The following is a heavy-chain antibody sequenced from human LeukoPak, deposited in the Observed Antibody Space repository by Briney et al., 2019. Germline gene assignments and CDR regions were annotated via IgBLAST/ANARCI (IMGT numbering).Heavy chain of an antibody. V-gene: IGHV4-61*01. Sequence: PSETLSLTCTVSGGSVNSGSYYWTWIRQPPGKGLEWIGYIYDSGSTNYNPSLKSRVTMSVDTSKNQFSLKLSSVTAADTAVYYCARRPDYWGQGTLVTVSS. J-gene: IGHJ4*02. CDR1: GGSVNSGSYY. CDR2: IYDSGST. CDR3: ARRPDY.